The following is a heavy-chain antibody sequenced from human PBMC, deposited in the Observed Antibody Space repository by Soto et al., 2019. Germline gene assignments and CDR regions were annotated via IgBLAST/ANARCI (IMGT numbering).Heavy chain of an antibody. CDR1: GDSVSSNSAA. V-gene: IGHV6-1*01. CDR2: TYYRSKWYS. D-gene: IGHD2-2*01. Sequence: SQAIQLTCAISGDSVSSNSAAWNWIRQSPARGLEWLGRTYYRSKWYSYYAPSVRSRITIKPDTSKNQFSLQLNSLTPEDTAVYDCATRPYHLVTWGQGLLVTVPQ. J-gene: IGHJ4*02. CDR3: ATRPYHLVT.